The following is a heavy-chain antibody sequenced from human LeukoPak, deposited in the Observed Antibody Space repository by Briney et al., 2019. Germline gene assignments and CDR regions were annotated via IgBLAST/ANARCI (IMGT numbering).Heavy chain of an antibody. CDR2: IYYSGST. V-gene: IGHV4-59*01. D-gene: IGHD6-19*01. J-gene: IGHJ5*02. CDR1: GGXISSYY. Sequence: SETLSLTCTVSGGXISSYYCSWIRQPPGKGLEWIGYIYYSGSTNYNPSLKSRVTISVDTSKNQFSLKLSSVTAADTAVYYCARVHSSGWYGGWFDPWGQGTLVTVSS. CDR3: ARVHSSGWYGGWFDP.